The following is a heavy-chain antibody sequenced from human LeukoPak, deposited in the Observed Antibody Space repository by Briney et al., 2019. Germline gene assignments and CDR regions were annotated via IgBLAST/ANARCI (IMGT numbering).Heavy chain of an antibody. J-gene: IGHJ4*02. D-gene: IGHD1-26*01. Sequence: ASVKVSCKASGGTFSSFYMHWVRQGPGQGLEWMGIFNPSGSSTTYAQKFQGRVTTTRDTSTSIVYMELSSLGSEDTAVYYCARAGENYYDFYYWGQGTLVTVSS. CDR1: GGTFSSFY. CDR3: ARAGENYYDFYY. CDR2: FNPSGSST. V-gene: IGHV1-46*01.